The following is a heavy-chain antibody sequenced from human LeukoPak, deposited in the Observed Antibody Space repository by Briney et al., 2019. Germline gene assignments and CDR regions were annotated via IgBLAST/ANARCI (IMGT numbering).Heavy chain of an antibody. D-gene: IGHD2-2*01. V-gene: IGHV4-34*01. CDR3: ARRARCSSTSCYYYYYYGMDV. J-gene: IGHJ6*02. CDR2: INHSGST. Sequence: SETLSLTCAVYGGSFSGYYWSWIRQPPGKGLEWIGEINHSGSTNYNPSLKSRVTISVDTSKNQFSLKLSSVTAADTAVYYCARRARCSSTSCYYYYYYGMDVWGQGTTVTVSS. CDR1: GGSFSGYY.